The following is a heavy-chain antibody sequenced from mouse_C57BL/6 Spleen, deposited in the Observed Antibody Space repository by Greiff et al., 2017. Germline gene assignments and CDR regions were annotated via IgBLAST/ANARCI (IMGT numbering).Heavy chain of an antibody. CDR2: IYPGDGDT. D-gene: IGHD1-2*01. J-gene: IGHJ2*01. Sequence: VTLMESGPELVKPGASVKISCKASGYAFSSSWMNWVKQRPGKGLEWIGRIYPGDGDTNYNGKFKGKATLTADKSSSTAYMQLSSLTSEDSAVYFCARVRLPYYFDYWGQGTTLTVSS. CDR1: GYAFSSSW. V-gene: IGHV1-82*01. CDR3: ARVRLPYYFDY.